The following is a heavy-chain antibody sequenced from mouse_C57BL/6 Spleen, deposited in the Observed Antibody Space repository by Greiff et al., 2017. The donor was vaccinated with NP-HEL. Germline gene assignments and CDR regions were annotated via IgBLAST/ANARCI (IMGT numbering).Heavy chain of an antibody. D-gene: IGHD3-1*01. Sequence: EVKVVESGGGLVQPKGSLKLSCAASGFTFNTYAMHWVRQAPGKGLEWVARIRSKSSNYATYYADSVKDRFTISRDDSQSMLYLQMNNLKTEDTAMYYCVRDAPSAYWNAMDYWGQGTSVTVSS. CDR2: IRSKSSNYAT. V-gene: IGHV10-3*01. CDR1: GFTFNTYA. CDR3: VRDAPSAYWNAMDY. J-gene: IGHJ4*01.